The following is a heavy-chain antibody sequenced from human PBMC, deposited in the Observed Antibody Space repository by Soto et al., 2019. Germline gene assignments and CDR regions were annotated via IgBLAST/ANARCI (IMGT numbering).Heavy chain of an antibody. CDR3: ARGNRPPTWDFEH. J-gene: IGHJ4*02. CDR1: GYSFTTYW. CDR2: MYPGDSDT. D-gene: IGHD1-1*01. V-gene: IGHV5-51*01. Sequence: PGESLKISCKASGYSFTTYWIGWVRQMPGKGLELMGIMYPGDSDTRYSPSFQGQVTISADKSISTAYLMWSSLKASDTAIYYCARGNRPPTWDFEHWGQGTPVTVSS.